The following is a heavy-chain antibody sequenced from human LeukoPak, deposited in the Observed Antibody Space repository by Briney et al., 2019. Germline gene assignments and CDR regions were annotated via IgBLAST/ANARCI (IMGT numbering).Heavy chain of an antibody. CDR3: ARPGATDAFDI. Sequence: SQTLSLTCTVSGGSISSGSYYWSWIRQPAGKGLEWIGRIYTSGSTNYNPSLKSRVTISVDTSKNQFSLKLSSVTAADTAVYYCARPGATDAFDIWGQGTMVTVSS. CDR2: IYTSGST. CDR1: GGSISSGSYY. J-gene: IGHJ3*02. V-gene: IGHV4-61*02.